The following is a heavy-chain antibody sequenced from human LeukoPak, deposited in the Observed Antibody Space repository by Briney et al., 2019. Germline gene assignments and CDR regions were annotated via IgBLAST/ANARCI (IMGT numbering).Heavy chain of an antibody. CDR2: INWNGGST. CDR1: GFTFDDYG. J-gene: IGHJ3*02. V-gene: IGHV3-20*04. D-gene: IGHD3-22*01. Sequence: GGSLRLSCAASGFTFDDYGMSWVRQAPGKGLEWVSGINWNGGSTGYADSVKGRFTISRDNAKNSLYLQMNSLRAEDTALYYCARVSYHYDSSGYYLDAFDIWGQGTMVTVSS. CDR3: ARVSYHYDSSGYYLDAFDI.